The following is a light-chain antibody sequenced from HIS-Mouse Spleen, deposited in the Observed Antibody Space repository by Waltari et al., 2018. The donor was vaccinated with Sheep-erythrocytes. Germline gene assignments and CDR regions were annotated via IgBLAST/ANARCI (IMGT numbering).Light chain of an antibody. Sequence: DIQMTQSPSSLSASVGDRVTITCRASQSIISYLNWYQQKPGKAPKLLISSASSLQSGVPSRFSGSGSGTDFTLTISSLQPEDFATYYCQQSYSTPQFTFGPGTKVDIK. J-gene: IGKJ3*01. CDR1: QSIISY. V-gene: IGKV1-39*01. CDR3: QQSYSTPQFT. CDR2: SAS.